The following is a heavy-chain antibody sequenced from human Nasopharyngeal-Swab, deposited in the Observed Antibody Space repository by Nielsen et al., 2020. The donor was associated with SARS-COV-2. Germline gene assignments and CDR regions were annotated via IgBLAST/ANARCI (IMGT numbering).Heavy chain of an antibody. V-gene: IGHV6-1*01. CDR3: AREPGGAAAGPLFDY. CDR2: TYYRSKWYN. J-gene: IGHJ4*02. D-gene: IGHD6-13*01. Sequence: WIRQSPSRGLEWLGRTYYRSKWYNDYAVSVKSRITINPDTSKNQFSLQLNSVTPEDTAVYDCAREPGGAAAGPLFDYWGQGTLVTVSS.